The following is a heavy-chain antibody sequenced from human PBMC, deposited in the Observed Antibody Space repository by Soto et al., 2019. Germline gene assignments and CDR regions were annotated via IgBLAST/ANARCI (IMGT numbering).Heavy chain of an antibody. V-gene: IGHV4-59*01. D-gene: IGHD2-2*01. CDR1: GGSISSSS. Sequence: SETLSLTCTVSGGSISSSSWSWIRQPPGRGLEWVGYIYNNGRTDYNPSLKSRVTISVDTSKNHFSLKLSSVTPADTAVYYCARARFCTSTSCYHYFDFWGQGTLVTVSS. CDR2: IYNNGRT. J-gene: IGHJ4*02. CDR3: ARARFCTSTSCYHYFDF.